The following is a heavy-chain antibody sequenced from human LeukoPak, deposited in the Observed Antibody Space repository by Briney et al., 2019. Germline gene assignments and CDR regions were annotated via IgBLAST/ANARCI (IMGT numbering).Heavy chain of an antibody. V-gene: IGHV3-30*04. CDR3: ARDFSYGDGGAFDI. J-gene: IGHJ3*02. CDR1: GFTFSSYA. CDR2: ISYDGSNK. D-gene: IGHD4-17*01. Sequence: GGSLRLSCAASGFTFSSYAMHWVRQAPGKGLEWVAVISYDGSNKYYADSVKGRFTISRDNSKNTLYLQMNSLRAEDTAVYYCARDFSYGDGGAFDIWGQGTMVTVSS.